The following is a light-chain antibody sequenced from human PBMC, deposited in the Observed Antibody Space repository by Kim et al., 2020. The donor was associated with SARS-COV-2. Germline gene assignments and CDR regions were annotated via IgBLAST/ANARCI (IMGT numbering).Light chain of an antibody. CDR3: QQYNNWPPIT. J-gene: IGKJ5*01. Sequence: SPGESATLSCRASQSVRSNLAWYQQKPGQAPRLVIYGASTRATGIPARFSGRGSGTQFTLTISSLQSEDFAVYYCQQYNNWPPITFGQGTRLEIK. CDR2: GAS. V-gene: IGKV3-15*01. CDR1: QSVRSN.